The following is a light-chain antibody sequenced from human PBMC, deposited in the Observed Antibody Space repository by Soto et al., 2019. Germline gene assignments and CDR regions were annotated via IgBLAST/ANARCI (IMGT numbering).Light chain of an antibody. CDR2: DAS. CDR3: QHYNSWPLT. Sequence: IVLTQSPATVSLSPGERATLSCRASQSLRTYLAWYQQKPGQAPRLLMYDASNRATGIPARFSGSGSGTDFTLTISRLEPEDFAVYYCQHYNSWPLTFGGGTKVDIK. V-gene: IGKV3-11*01. CDR1: QSLRTY. J-gene: IGKJ4*01.